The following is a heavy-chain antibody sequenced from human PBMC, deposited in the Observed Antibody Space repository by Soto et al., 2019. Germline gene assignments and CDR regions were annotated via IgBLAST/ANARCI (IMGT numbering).Heavy chain of an antibody. CDR1: GFAVSSNY. Sequence: GGSLRLSCGAPGFAVSSNYMSWVRQAPGKGLEWVSVIYSGGSTYYADSVKGRFTISRDNSKNTLYLQMNSLRAEDTAVYYCATLNWVFDYWGQGTLVTVSS. V-gene: IGHV3-53*01. D-gene: IGHD7-27*01. CDR2: IYSGGST. J-gene: IGHJ4*02. CDR3: ATLNWVFDY.